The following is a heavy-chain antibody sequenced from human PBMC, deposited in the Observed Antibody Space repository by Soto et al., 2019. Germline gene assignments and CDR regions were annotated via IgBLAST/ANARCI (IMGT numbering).Heavy chain of an antibody. CDR1: GGSISSSSYY. V-gene: IGHV4-39*01. CDR2: IYYSGST. J-gene: IGHJ3*02. Sequence: SETLSLTCTVSGGSISSSSYYWGWIRQPPGKGLEWIGSIYYSGSTYYNPSLKSRVTISVDTSKNQFSLKLSSVTAADTAVYYCARHVTQRWLRDAFDIWGQGTMVTVSS. CDR3: ARHVTQRWLRDAFDI. D-gene: IGHD6-19*01.